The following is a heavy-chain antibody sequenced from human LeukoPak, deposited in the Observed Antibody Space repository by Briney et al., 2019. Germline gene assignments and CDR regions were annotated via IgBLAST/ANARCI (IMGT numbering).Heavy chain of an antibody. V-gene: IGHV1-2*02. CDR3: ARERCSSTSCYNWFDP. Sequence: ASVRVSCKASGYTFTAYYIHWVRQAPGQGLEWMGWINPKNADTDYAQNFRGRVTMTRDTSISTVYMELSRLRSDDTAVYYCARERCSSTSCYNWFDPWGQGTLVTVSS. D-gene: IGHD2-2*01. J-gene: IGHJ5*02. CDR1: GYTFTAYY. CDR2: INPKNADT.